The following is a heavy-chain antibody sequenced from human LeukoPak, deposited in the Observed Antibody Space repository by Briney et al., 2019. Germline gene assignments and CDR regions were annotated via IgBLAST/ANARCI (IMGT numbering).Heavy chain of an antibody. Sequence: PPETPSPTCAVSGGSFRGYYWSWSPQPPGKGLEWIGETNHSGSTNYNPSPKSRVTISVDPSKNQFSLKLSSVTAADTVVYYCAGGNYYDSSGYYFPFDYWGQGTLVTVSS. CDR1: GGSFRGYY. V-gene: IGHV4-34*01. CDR2: TNHSGST. CDR3: AGGNYYDSSGYYFPFDY. J-gene: IGHJ4*02. D-gene: IGHD3-22*01.